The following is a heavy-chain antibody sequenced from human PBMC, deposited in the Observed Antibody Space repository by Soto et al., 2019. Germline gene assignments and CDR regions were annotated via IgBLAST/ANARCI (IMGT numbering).Heavy chain of an antibody. J-gene: IGHJ4*02. Sequence: PSETLSLTCTVSGGSISSYYWSWIRQPPGKGLEWIGYIYYGGSTNYNPSLKSRVTISVDTSKNQFSLKLSSVTAADTAVYYCARTGVAVAGSTFDYWGQGTLVTVSS. CDR3: ARTGVAVAGSTFDY. CDR1: GGSISSYY. CDR2: IYYGGST. D-gene: IGHD6-19*01. V-gene: IGHV4-59*01.